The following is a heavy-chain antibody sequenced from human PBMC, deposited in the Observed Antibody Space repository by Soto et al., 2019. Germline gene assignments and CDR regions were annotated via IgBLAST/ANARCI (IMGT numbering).Heavy chain of an antibody. V-gene: IGHV5-10-1*01. CDR2: IDPSQSHS. D-gene: IGHD4-17*01. J-gene: IGHJ4*02. CDR1: GYSFTTFC. CDR3: ARRALYGDYVGY. Sequence: VESLKISCEGSGYSFTTFCIGWVRQMPGKGLEWMGRIDPSQSHSKHSPSFQGHVTISADKYISTAYLQWSSLRASDTAMYYCARRALYGDYVGYWGQGTLVTVSS.